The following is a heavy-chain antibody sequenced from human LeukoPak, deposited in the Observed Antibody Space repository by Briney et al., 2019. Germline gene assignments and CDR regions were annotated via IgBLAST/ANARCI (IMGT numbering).Heavy chain of an antibody. CDR2: ISSSGSTI. CDR1: GFTFSDYY. V-gene: IGHV3-11*01. J-gene: IGHJ4*02. CDR3: AKGVEMATIVHFDY. Sequence: GGSLRLSCAASGFTFSDYYMSWIRQAPGKGLEWVSYISSSGSTIYYADSVKGRFTISRDNSKNTLYLQMNSLRAEDTAVYYCAKGVEMATIVHFDYWGQGTLVTVSS. D-gene: IGHD5-12*01.